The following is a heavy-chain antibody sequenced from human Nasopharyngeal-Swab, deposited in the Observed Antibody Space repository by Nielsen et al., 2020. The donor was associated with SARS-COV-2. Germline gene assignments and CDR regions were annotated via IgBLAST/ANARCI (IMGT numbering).Heavy chain of an antibody. D-gene: IGHD6-13*01. J-gene: IGHJ4*02. Sequence: GPLRLSCAASGFTFSSYDMNWIRQAPNKGLEWLSYIGRSGKTIYYADSVKGRFTISRDNAKNSLYLQMNNLRGDDTGVYYCARDQGSSWRLDSWGQGTLVTVSS. V-gene: IGHV3-48*03. CDR1: GFTFSSYD. CDR3: ARDQGSSWRLDS. CDR2: IGRSGKTI.